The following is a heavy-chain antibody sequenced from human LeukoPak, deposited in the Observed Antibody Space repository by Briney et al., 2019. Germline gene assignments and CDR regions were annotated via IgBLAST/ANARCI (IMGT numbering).Heavy chain of an antibody. CDR3: ARDLFLDY. J-gene: IGHJ4*02. Sequence: GGSLRLSCAASGFTFSSYAMHWVRQAPGKGLEWVAVISYDGSNKYYADSVKGRFTISRDNSKNTLYLQMNSLRAEDTAVYYCARDLFLDYWGQGTLVTVSS. D-gene: IGHD3-3*01. CDR2: ISYDGSNK. CDR1: GFTFSSYA. V-gene: IGHV3-30-3*01.